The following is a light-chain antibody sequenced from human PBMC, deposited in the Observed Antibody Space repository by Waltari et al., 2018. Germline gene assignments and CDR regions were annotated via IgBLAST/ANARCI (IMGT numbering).Light chain of an antibody. V-gene: IGKV2-28*01. J-gene: IGKJ1*01. CDR2: LGS. CDR1: QSLLHSHGYIY. Sequence: DIVMTQSPLSLPVTPGEPASLPCRSSQSLLHSHGYIYLDLYLQKPGQSPQLLIYLGSNRASGGPDRFSGSGSGTGFTLKISRVEAEDVGVYYCMQALQTPLTFGQGTKVEIK. CDR3: MQALQTPLT.